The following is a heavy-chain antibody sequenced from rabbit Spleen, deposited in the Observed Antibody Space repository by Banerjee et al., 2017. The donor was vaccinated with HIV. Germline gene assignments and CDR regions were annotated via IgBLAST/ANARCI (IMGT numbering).Heavy chain of an antibody. D-gene: IGHD8-1*01. Sequence: QEQLVESGGGLVQPEGSLTLTCKASGFSFSNKAVMCWVRQAPGKGLEWIACIDIGDSGFTYFASWAKGRFTISKTSSTTVDLTMTSLTAADTATYFCARDSGSSFSSYGMDLWGPGTLVTVS. V-gene: IGHV1S45*01. CDR1: GFSFSNKAV. CDR2: IDIGDSGFT. J-gene: IGHJ6*01. CDR3: ARDSGSSFSSYGMDL.